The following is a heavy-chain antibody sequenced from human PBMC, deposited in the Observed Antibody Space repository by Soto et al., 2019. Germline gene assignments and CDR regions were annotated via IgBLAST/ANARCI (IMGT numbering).Heavy chain of an antibody. D-gene: IGHD3-3*01. V-gene: IGHV2-5*02. CDR3: AHRPYGPGWEWAYFDY. Sequence: QITLKESGPTLVKPTQTLTLTCTFSGFSLSTTGVGVGWIRQPPGKALEYLALIYWDDDKRYSPSLKSRLTITKDTSKNQVVLTMTNMDPVDTATYYCAHRPYGPGWEWAYFDYWGQGTLVTVSS. CDR1: GFSLSTTGVG. CDR2: IYWDDDK. J-gene: IGHJ4*02.